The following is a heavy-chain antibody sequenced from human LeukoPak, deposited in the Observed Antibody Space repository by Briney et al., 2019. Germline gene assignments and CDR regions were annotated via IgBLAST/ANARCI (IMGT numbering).Heavy chain of an antibody. CDR3: VAGGAFDI. CDR2: IKEDGSEK. Sequence: GXSLRLSCTPSGLTLSNEWMSWVRQARGKGGEWVANIKEDGSEKYYVDAVKGRFTISRENDKNSLYLAMNSLRVEDAAVYYCVAGGAFDIWGQGTMVTVSS. V-gene: IGHV3-7*01. CDR1: GLTLSNEW. J-gene: IGHJ3*02. D-gene: IGHD3-16*01.